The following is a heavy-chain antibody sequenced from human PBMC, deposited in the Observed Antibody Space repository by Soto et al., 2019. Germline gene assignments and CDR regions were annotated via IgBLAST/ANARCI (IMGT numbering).Heavy chain of an antibody. D-gene: IGHD4-17*01. CDR2: IRSKANSYST. CDR1: GFTFSGSA. CDR3: PRHEAATVGSYYYYYGMDV. J-gene: IGHJ6*02. Sequence: EVQLVESGGGLVQPGGSLKLSCAASGFTFSGSAMHWVRQASGKGLEWVGRIRSKANSYSTAYAASVKVRFTISRDDSQNTASLQMNSLKTEHTAVYYCPRHEAATVGSYYYYYGMDVWGQGTTVTVSS. V-gene: IGHV3-73*02.